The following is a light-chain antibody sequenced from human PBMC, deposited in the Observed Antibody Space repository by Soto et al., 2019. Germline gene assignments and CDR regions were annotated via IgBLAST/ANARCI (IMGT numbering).Light chain of an antibody. CDR2: DVS. J-gene: IGKJ1*01. V-gene: IGKV3-11*01. CDR1: QSVSSSY. Sequence: ESVLTASTGTLSLSPGELDTLSCRASQSVSSSYLIWYQQKPGQAPRLLIYDVSNRATGIPARFSGSGSGTDFTLTISSLEPEDFAVYYCQQRSNWPRTCGQGTKVDI. CDR3: QQRSNWPRT.